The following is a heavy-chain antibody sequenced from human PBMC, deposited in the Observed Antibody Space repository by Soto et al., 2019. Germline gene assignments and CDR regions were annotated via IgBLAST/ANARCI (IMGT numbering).Heavy chain of an antibody. J-gene: IGHJ6*02. D-gene: IGHD2-2*01. Sequence: QAPLEQSGGEVKKPGSSVKVSCKASRVAFSKFIVTWVRQAPGLGLEWVGGIIPVFGTANYAQKFQGRVTITADESTSTSYMEVNNLRSEDTAVYYCAKVRYSSPMGYYYGMDVWGQGTTVTASS. CDR2: IIPVFGTA. CDR1: RVAFSKFI. CDR3: AKVRYSSPMGYYYGMDV. V-gene: IGHV1-69*01.